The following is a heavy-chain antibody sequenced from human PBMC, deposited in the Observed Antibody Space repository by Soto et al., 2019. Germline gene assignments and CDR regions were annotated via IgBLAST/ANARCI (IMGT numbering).Heavy chain of an antibody. Sequence: GGSLRLSCAASGFTLSGYAMDWVRQAPGKGLEHVSGISSNGVGTYYANSVQGRFTISRDNSKNTVYLQMGSLGPEDMAVYYCARRARPDFYYMDVWGKGTTVTVS. J-gene: IGHJ6*03. CDR2: ISSNGVGT. V-gene: IGHV3-64*01. D-gene: IGHD6-6*01. CDR3: ARRARPDFYYMDV. CDR1: GFTLSGYA.